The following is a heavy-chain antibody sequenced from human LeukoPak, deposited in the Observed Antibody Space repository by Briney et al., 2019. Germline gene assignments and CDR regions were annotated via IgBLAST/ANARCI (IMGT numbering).Heavy chain of an antibody. CDR2: IYYSGGT. J-gene: IGHJ6*03. CDR3: ARGRAAPLKTYYYYMDV. CDR1: GGSISSGGYC. V-gene: IGHV4-31*03. D-gene: IGHD6-25*01. Sequence: SQTLSLTCTVSGGSISSGGYCWSWIRQHPGKGLEWIGYIYYSGGTYYNPSLKSRVTISVDTSKNQFSLKLSSVTAADTAVYYCARGRAAPLKTYYYYMDVWGKGTTVTASS.